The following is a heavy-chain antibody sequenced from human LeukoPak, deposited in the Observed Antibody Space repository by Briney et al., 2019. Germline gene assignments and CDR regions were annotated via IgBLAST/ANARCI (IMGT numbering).Heavy chain of an antibody. CDR2: IKQDASQE. Sequence: GGSLRLSCAASGFTFSSYWMSWVRQAPGKGPEWVAHIKQDASQEYHVDSVKGRFTISRDNAKNTLSLQMNSLRAEDTAVYFCARDGSAYNFDYWGQGVLVTVSS. CDR3: ARDGSAYNFDY. CDR1: GFTFSSYW. V-gene: IGHV3-7*01. J-gene: IGHJ4*02. D-gene: IGHD5-24*01.